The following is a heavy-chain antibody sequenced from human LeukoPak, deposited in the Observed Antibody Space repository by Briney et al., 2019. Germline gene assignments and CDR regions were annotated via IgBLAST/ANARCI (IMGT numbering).Heavy chain of an antibody. J-gene: IGHJ6*03. D-gene: IGHD3-22*01. Sequence: SETLSLNCTVSGYSISSGFYWGCIRQPPGKGLACIGAIYHSRSTYYNPSLKSRVTMSVDTSKNHFSLKLSSVTAADTAVYYCARDRYYDSSGDYYYYMDVWGKGTTVTISS. CDR1: GYSISSGFY. CDR3: ARDRYYDSSGDYYYYMDV. CDR2: IYHSRST. V-gene: IGHV4-38-2*02.